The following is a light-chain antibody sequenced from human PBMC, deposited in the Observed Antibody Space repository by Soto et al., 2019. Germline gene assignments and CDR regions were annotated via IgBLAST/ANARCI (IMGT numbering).Light chain of an antibody. CDR2: EDN. Sequence: NFMLTQPHSVSESPGKTVTISCTRSSGSIASRFVQWYQQRPGSAPTTLIYEDNQRPSGVPDRFFGSIDSSSNSASLTISGLKTEDEADYYCQSYDSSNWIFGGGTKLTVL. CDR3: QSYDSSNWI. V-gene: IGLV6-57*04. CDR1: SGSIASRF. J-gene: IGLJ2*01.